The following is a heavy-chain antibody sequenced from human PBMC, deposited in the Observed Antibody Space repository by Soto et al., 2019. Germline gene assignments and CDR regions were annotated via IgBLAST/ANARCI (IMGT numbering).Heavy chain of an antibody. J-gene: IGHJ4*02. Sequence: QVQLQESGPGLVKPSETLSLTCTVSGGSVSSGSYYWSWIRQPPGKGLEWIGYIYYSGGTNYNPPLKSRVTISVDTSKNQFSLKLSSVTDADTAVYYCARKSYGVTFDYWGQGTLVTVSS. CDR2: IYYSGGT. CDR1: GGSVSSGSYY. D-gene: IGHD4-17*01. CDR3: ARKSYGVTFDY. V-gene: IGHV4-61*01.